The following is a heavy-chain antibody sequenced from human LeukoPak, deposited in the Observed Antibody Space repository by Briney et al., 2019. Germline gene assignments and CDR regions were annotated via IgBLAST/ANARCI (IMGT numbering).Heavy chain of an antibody. D-gene: IGHD3-10*01. CDR3: ARTTEGGRTYGYFYYYYMDV. V-gene: IGHV4-59*01. Sequence: SETLSLTCTVSGGSISSFYWSWIRQPPGKGLEWIGYIYYSGSTNYNPSLKSRVTISVDTSKNQFSLKLTSVTAADTAVYYCARTTEGGRTYGYFYYYYMDVWGKGTTVTISS. CDR1: GGSISSFY. CDR2: IYYSGST. J-gene: IGHJ6*03.